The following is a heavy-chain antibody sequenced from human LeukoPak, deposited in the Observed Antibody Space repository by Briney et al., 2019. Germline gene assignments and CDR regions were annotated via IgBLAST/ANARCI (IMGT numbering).Heavy chain of an antibody. CDR3: ARDGHYYDFWSGYSADY. J-gene: IGHJ4*02. CDR2: ISGRICST. V-gene: IGHV3-23*01. CDR1: GFTFSSYA. Sequence: GGSLRLSCAASGFTFSSYAMNGVRQSPGKGLEWFLTISGRICSTYYADSVKGRFTISRDNAKNSLYLQMNSLRAEDTAVYYCARDGHYYDFWSGYSADYWGQGTLVTVSS. D-gene: IGHD3-3*01.